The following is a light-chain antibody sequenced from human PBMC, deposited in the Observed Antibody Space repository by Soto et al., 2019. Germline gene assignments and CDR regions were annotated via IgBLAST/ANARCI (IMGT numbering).Light chain of an antibody. CDR2: GAS. CDR3: QQYGTSPIT. CDR1: QSVSSGY. Sequence: EIVLTQSPGTLSLSPGERATLSCRASQSVSSGYLAWYQQKPGQAPRLLIYGASRRATGIPDRFSGSGSGTDFTLTISRLEPEDFAVYYCQQYGTSPITFGQGTRLEFK. J-gene: IGKJ5*01. V-gene: IGKV3-20*01.